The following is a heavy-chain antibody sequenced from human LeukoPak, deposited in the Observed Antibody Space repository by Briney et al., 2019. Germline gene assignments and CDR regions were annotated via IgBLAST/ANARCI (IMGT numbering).Heavy chain of an antibody. V-gene: IGHV3-7*03. Sequence: PGGSLRLSCAVSGFTFSSYLMTWVRQAPGKGLEWVANIKEDGSEKYYVDSVKGRFTVSRDNVKNSLFLQMNSLRVEDTAAYYCARLHSAVYYGDAFDIWGQGTMVTVSS. CDR1: GFTFSSYL. D-gene: IGHD3-10*01. J-gene: IGHJ3*02. CDR3: ARLHSAVYYGDAFDI. CDR2: IKEDGSEK.